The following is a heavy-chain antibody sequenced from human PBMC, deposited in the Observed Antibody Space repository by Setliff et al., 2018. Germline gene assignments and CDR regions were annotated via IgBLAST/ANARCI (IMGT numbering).Heavy chain of an antibody. J-gene: IGHJ6*02. CDR2: INHYGST. D-gene: IGHD5-18*01. V-gene: IGHV4-34*01. CDR3: VRDRTAYSYGLDV. Sequence: SETLSLTCAVYDGSFSDYYWSWIRQPPGKGLEWIWEINHYGSTNYKSSLRSRVTISLDTSKNQFDLNLKSVTAADTAVSYCVRDRTAYSYGLDVWGQGTTVTVSS. CDR1: DGSFSDYY.